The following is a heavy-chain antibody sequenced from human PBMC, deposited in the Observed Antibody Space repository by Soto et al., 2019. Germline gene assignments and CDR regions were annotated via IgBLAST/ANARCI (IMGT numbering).Heavy chain of an antibody. CDR2: VYYSGGA. D-gene: IGHD2-21*02. J-gene: IGHJ6*02. V-gene: IGHV4-59*01. CDR3: TRNGDGRMTTNPYYYYGMDV. Sequence: SETLSLTCTVSGGSISGYYWSWIRQPPGKGLEWIGNVYYSGGAKYNPSVKRRVSISVDTSKNQFSLNLSSVTAADTAVYYCTRNGDGRMTTNPYYYYGMDVWGPGITVTVSS. CDR1: GGSISGYY.